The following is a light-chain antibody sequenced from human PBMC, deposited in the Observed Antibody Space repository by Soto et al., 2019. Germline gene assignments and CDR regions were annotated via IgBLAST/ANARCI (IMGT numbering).Light chain of an antibody. J-gene: IGLJ2*01. V-gene: IGLV2-14*01. CDR1: GSDVGGYNY. CDR2: DVS. CDR3: SSYTSASTPLV. Sequence: QSVLTQPASVSGSPGQSNTISCTGTGSDVGGYNYVSWYQQHPGKAPKVMIYDVSNRPSGVSNRFSGSKSGNTASLTISGLQAEDEADYYCSSYTSASTPLVFGGWTKLTVL.